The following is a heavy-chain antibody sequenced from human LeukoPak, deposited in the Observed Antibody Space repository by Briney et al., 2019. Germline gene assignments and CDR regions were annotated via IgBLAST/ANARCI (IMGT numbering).Heavy chain of an antibody. J-gene: IGHJ4*02. D-gene: IGHD6-19*01. CDR1: GGSISSYY. Sequence: SETLSLTCTVSGGSISSYYWSWIRQPPGKGLEWIGEINHSGSTNYNPSLKSRVTISVDTSKNQFSLKLSSVTAADTAVYYCARVRYSSGEDYWGQGTLVTVSS. CDR3: ARVRYSSGEDY. V-gene: IGHV4-34*01. CDR2: INHSGST.